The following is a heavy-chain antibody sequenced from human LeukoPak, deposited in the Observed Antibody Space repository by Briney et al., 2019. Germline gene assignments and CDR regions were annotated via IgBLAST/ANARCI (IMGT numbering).Heavy chain of an antibody. Sequence: ASVKVSCKAFGYTFTSNYMHWVRQAPGQGLEWMGGIIPIFGTANYAQKFQGRVTITADESTTTAYMELSSLRSEDTAVYYCASPENPGYSSSWPSFDDAFDIWGQGTMVTVSS. J-gene: IGHJ3*02. D-gene: IGHD6-13*01. CDR3: ASPENPGYSSSWPSFDDAFDI. CDR2: IIPIFGTA. V-gene: IGHV1-69*13. CDR1: GYTFTSNY.